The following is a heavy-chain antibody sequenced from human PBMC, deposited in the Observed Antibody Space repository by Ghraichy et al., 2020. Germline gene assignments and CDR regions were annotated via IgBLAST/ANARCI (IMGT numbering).Heavy chain of an antibody. D-gene: IGHD3-10*01. Sequence: GESLNISCAASVFSFSSHHMHWVRQTTGEGLEWVSGITAAGETYYANSVKGRFTISRENAKNSLYLQVNNLRDGDTAVYYCVRRSGYLDVWGKGTTVTVSS. CDR2: ITAAGET. CDR1: VFSFSSHH. V-gene: IGHV3-13*01. J-gene: IGHJ6*03. CDR3: VRRSGYLDV.